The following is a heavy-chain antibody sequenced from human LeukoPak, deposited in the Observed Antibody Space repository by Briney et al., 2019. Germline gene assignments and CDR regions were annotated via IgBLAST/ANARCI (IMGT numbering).Heavy chain of an antibody. D-gene: IGHD3-3*01. CDR3: XXXXXXXXPDDFWSGYRPGMDV. V-gene: IGHV3-21*01. J-gene: IGHJ6*02. CDR1: GFTFSSYS. CDR2: ISSSSSYI. Sequence: GGSLRLSCAASGFTFSSYSMNWVRQAPGKGLEWVSSISSSSSYIYYADSVKGRFTISRDNAKNSLYLQMNSLRAEDTAVYYCXXXXXXXXPDDFWSGYRPGMDVWGQGTTVTVSS.